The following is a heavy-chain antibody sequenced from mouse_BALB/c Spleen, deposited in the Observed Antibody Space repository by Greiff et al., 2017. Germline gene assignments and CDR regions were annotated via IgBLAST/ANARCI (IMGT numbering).Heavy chain of an antibody. CDR1: GFTFSSYA. CDR3: ARKKDYYGSGAMDY. D-gene: IGHD1-1*01. CDR2: ISSGGSYT. V-gene: IGHV5-9-4*01. Sequence: EVKLQESGGGLAKPGGSLKLSCAASGFTFSSYAMSWVRQSPEKRLEWVAEISSGGSYTYYPDTVTGRFTISRDNAKNTLYLEMSSLRSEDTAMYYCARKKDYYGSGAMDYWGQGTSVTVSS. J-gene: IGHJ4*01.